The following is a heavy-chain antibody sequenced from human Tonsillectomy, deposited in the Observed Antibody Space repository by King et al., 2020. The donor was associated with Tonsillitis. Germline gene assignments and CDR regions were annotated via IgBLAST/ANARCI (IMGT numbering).Heavy chain of an antibody. CDR2: IAYDASYE. CDR1: GFTFSNYG. J-gene: IGHJ2*01. CDR3: AQDGIVLSDSYFVL. Sequence: QLVQSGGGVVQPGRSLRISCAASGFTFSNYGMHWVRQAPGKGLEWVALIAYDASYENYADSVKGRFAISRDNSKNTLCLEMNSPRVEDTAVYYCAQDGIVLSDSYFVLWGGGTLVTVSS. D-gene: IGHD2-15*01. V-gene: IGHV3-30*18.